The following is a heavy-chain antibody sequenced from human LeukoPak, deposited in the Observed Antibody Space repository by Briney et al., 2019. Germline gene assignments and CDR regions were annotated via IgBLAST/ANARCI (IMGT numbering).Heavy chain of an antibody. CDR2: INHSGST. D-gene: IGHD6-13*01. CDR3: ARAHSSSWTHYFDY. V-gene: IGHV4-34*01. J-gene: IGHJ4*02. Sequence: SETLSLTCAVYGGSFSGYYWSWIRQPPGKGLEWIGEINHSGSTNYNPSLKSRVTISVDTSKNQFSLMLSSVTAADTAVYYCARAHSSSWTHYFDYWGQGTLVTVSS. CDR1: GGSFSGYY.